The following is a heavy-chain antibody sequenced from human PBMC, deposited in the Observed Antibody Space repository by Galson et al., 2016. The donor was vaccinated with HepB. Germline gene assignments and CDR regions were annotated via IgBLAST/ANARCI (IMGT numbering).Heavy chain of an antibody. D-gene: IGHD3-22*01. CDR3: ARVSYYDSSRY. CDR1: GYTFSSYG. J-gene: IGHJ4*02. CDR2: ISAYNGDT. Sequence: SVKVSCKASGYTFSSYGISWVRQAPGQGLEWMGWISAYNGDTNYAQKVQDRIYMSTDSSTRTAYMELRSLRSDDTAVYYCARVSYYDSSRYWGQGTLVTVSS. V-gene: IGHV1-18*01.